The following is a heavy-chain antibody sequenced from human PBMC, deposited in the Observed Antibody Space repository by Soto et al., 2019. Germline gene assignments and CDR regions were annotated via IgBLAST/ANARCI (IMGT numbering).Heavy chain of an antibody. V-gene: IGHV3-74*01. J-gene: IGHJ5*02. D-gene: IGHD6-13*01. CDR1: GFTFSSYW. CDR3: ARGEIAENWFDP. Sequence: EVQLVESGGGLVQPGGSLRLSCAASGFTFSSYWMHWVRQAPGKGLVWVSRINSDGSSTSYADSVKGRFTISRDNAKNTLYLQMNSLRAEDTAVYYCARGEIAENWFDPWGQGTLVTVSS. CDR2: INSDGSST.